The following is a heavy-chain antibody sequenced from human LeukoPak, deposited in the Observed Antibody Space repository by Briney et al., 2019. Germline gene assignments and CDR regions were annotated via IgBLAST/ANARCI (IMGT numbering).Heavy chain of an antibody. CDR3: TRSPMAVAGTVDY. CDR2: ISYDGSNK. J-gene: IGHJ4*02. D-gene: IGHD6-19*01. CDR1: GFTFSNYS. V-gene: IGHV3-30-3*01. Sequence: GRSLRLSCAASGFTFSNYSMHWVRQAPGKGLEWVAVISYDGSNKYYADSVKGRFTISRDNSKNTLYLQMNSLRAEDTAVYYCTRSPMAVAGTVDYWGQGTLVTVSS.